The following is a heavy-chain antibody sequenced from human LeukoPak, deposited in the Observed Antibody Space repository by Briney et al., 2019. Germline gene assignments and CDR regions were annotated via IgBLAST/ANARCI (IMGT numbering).Heavy chain of an antibody. CDR1: GFILSDYN. V-gene: IGHV3-30*04. J-gene: IGHJ4*02. CDR2: ISYDGSNK. D-gene: IGHD2-15*01. Sequence: PGGSLRLSCAASGFILSDYNMHWVRQAPGKGLEGVAVISYDGSNKYYADSVKSRFIISRDNATNTLDLQMNSLKAEDTAVYYWARDQTGFCSGSSCLGSTFDYWGQGTLVTVSS. CDR3: ARDQTGFCSGSSCLGSTFDY.